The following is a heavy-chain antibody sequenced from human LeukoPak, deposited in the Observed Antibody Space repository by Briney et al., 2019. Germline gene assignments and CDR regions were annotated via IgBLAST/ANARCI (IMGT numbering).Heavy chain of an antibody. CDR1: GGSISSYY. V-gene: IGHV4-59*08. J-gene: IGHJ4*02. Sequence: SETLSLTCTVSGGSISSYYWSWIRQPPGKGLEWIGYIYYSGSTNYNPSLKSRVTISVDTSKNQFSLKLSSVTAADTAAYYCARHGGGYVTYYFDYWGQGTLVTVSS. D-gene: IGHD5-12*01. CDR2: IYYSGST. CDR3: ARHGGGYVTYYFDY.